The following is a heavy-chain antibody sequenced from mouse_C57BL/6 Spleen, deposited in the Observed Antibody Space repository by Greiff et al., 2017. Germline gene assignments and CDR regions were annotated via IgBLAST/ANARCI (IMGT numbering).Heavy chain of an antibody. CDR3: ARLPYFDV. J-gene: IGHJ1*03. CDR1: GYTFTSYT. V-gene: IGHV1-4*01. CDR2: INPSSGYT. Sequence: ESGAELARPGASVKMSCKASGYTFTSYTMHWVKQRPGQGLEWIGYINPSSGYTKYNQKFKDKATLTADKSSSTAYMQLSILTSEDSAVYYCARLPYFDVWGTGTTVTVSS.